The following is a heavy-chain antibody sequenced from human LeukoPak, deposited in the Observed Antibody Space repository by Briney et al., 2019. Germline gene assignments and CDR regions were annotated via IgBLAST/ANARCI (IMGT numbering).Heavy chain of an antibody. CDR1: GYTFSTYW. Sequence: GGSLRLSCAASGYTFSTYWMHWVRQAPGKGLVWVSRIKSDGSTNYADSVKGRFTISRDNAENTVSLQMNSLRPEDTGVYYCARAPSEIGGYYPEYFRHWGQGTLVTVSS. CDR2: IKSDGST. CDR3: ARAPSEIGGYYPEYFRH. J-gene: IGHJ1*01. V-gene: IGHV3-74*01. D-gene: IGHD3-22*01.